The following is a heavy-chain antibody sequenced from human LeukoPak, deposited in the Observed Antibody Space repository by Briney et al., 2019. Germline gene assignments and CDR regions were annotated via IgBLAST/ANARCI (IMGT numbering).Heavy chain of an antibody. CDR2: ISGSGGST. V-gene: IGHV3-23*01. CDR3: AKGQTAKVGAYYFDY. J-gene: IGHJ4*02. Sequence: GGSLRLSCAASGFTFNNYAMSWVRQAPGKGPEWVSAISGSGGSTYYADSVKGRFTISRDNSKNTLYLQMNSLRAEDTAVYYCAKGQTAKVGAYYFDYWGQGTLVTVSS. D-gene: IGHD1-26*01. CDR1: GFTFNNYA.